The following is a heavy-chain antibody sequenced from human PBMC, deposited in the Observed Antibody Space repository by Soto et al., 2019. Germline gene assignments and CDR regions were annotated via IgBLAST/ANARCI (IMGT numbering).Heavy chain of an antibody. CDR3: ARVSDRSGWGLAMGV. D-gene: IGHD6-19*01. Sequence: SETLSLTCTVAGDSINRPYWPCLRQPPGKGLEWIGYIYYSGSTNYNPSLKSRVTMSVDRSKNQFSLNVSSVTAADTAIYYCARVSDRSGWGLAMGVWGRGTTVT. J-gene: IGHJ6*02. CDR1: GDSINRPY. V-gene: IGHV4-59*11. CDR2: IYYSGST.